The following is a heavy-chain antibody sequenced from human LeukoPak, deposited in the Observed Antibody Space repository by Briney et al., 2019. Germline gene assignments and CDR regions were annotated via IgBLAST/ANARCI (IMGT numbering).Heavy chain of an antibody. CDR2: IYYTGIT. CDR3: ARRLRSGPAVDY. CDR1: GGSISSYY. J-gene: IGHJ4*02. V-gene: IGHV4-59*01. Sequence: SSETLSLTCTVSGGSISSYYWSWIRQPPGKGLEWIGYIYYTGITKYNPSLKSRVTISGDTSKNQFSLKVSSVAAADTAVYYCARRLRSGPAVDYWGQGTLVTVSS. D-gene: IGHD2-15*01.